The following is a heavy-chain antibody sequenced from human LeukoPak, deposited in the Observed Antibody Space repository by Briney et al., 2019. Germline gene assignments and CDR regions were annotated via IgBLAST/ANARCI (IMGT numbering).Heavy chain of an antibody. J-gene: IGHJ6*02. V-gene: IGHV1-18*01. CDR3: ARTQLGSSYYSYGMDV. Sequence: QKLQGRVTMTTDTSTSTAYMELRSLRSDDTAVYYCARTQLGSSYYSYGMDVWGQGTTVTVSS. D-gene: IGHD7-27*01.